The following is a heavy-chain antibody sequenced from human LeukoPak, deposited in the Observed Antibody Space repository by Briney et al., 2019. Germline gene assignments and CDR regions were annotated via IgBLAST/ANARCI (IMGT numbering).Heavy chain of an antibody. Sequence: SVKVSCKASGGTFSSYAISWVRQAPGQGLEWMGGSIPIFGTANYAQKFQGRVTITADESTSTAYMELSSLRSEDTAVYYCARDPASGSGSYQRAFDIWGQGTMVTVSS. D-gene: IGHD1-26*01. CDR1: GGTFSSYA. J-gene: IGHJ3*02. CDR2: SIPIFGTA. V-gene: IGHV1-69*13. CDR3: ARDPASGSGSYQRAFDI.